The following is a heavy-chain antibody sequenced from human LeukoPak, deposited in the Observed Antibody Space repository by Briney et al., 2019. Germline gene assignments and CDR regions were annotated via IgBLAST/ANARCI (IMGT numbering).Heavy chain of an antibody. CDR3: ARVDSGRYYGHDY. D-gene: IGHD1-26*01. Sequence: ASVKVSCKASGYTLSNYDISWVRQAPGQGLEWMGWFSVYNGNTNYAQKFQGRVTMTTDTSTSTAYMELRSLRSDDTAMYYCARVDSGRYYGHDYWGQGTLVTVTS. CDR2: FSVYNGNT. V-gene: IGHV1-18*01. J-gene: IGHJ4*02. CDR1: GYTLSNYD.